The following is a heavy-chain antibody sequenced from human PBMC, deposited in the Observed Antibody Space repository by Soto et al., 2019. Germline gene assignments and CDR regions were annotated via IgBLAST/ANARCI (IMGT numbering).Heavy chain of an antibody. CDR2: TYYRSKWYN. Sequence: PSQTLSLTCAISGDSVSSNSAAWNWTRQSPSRGLEWLGRTYYRSKWYNDYAVSVKSRITINPDTSKNQFSLQLNSVTPEDTAVYYRARDRAPRLNWFDPWGQGTLVTVSS. J-gene: IGHJ5*02. V-gene: IGHV6-1*01. CDR1: GDSVSSNSAA. D-gene: IGHD1-1*01. CDR3: ARDRAPRLNWFDP.